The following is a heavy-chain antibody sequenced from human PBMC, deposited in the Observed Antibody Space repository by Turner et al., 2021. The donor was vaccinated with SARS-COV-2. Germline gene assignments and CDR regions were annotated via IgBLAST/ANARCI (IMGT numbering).Heavy chain of an antibody. V-gene: IGHV3-48*01. CDR1: GFTFSSYS. CDR3: ARNLGSIAVDN. J-gene: IGHJ4*02. CDR2: INSSSRTK. D-gene: IGHD6-19*01. Sequence: VQLVESGGGLVQPGGPLRLPCAASGFTFSSYSMNWVRQTAGKGLKWVSYINSSSRTKYYADSVKGRFTISRDNAKNSLYLQMNSLRAEDTAVYYCARNLGSIAVDNWGQGTLVTVSS.